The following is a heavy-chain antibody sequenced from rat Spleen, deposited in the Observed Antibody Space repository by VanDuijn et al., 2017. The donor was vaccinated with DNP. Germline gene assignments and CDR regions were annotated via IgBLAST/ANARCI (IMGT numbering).Heavy chain of an antibody. CDR2: IDMGSGGT. CDR3: ARGSRVWFAY. D-gene: IGHD1-11*01. J-gene: IGHJ3*01. V-gene: IGHV1-43*01. Sequence: QVQLQQSGAELAKTGSSVKISCKASGYTFTTYYIGWIKETAGQGLEYLGYIDMGSGGTKYNEKFKGKATLTVDKSSSKAFLQLNSLTPDDSAVYYCARGSRVWFAYWGQGTLVTVSS. CDR1: GYTFTTYY.